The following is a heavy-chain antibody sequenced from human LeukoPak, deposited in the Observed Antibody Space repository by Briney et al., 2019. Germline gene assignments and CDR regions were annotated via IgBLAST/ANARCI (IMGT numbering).Heavy chain of an antibody. V-gene: IGHV3-23*01. CDR3: AKDRTRFDP. J-gene: IGHJ5*02. CDR2: ISGSGGST. Sequence: GGTLRPSCAASGFTFSSYGMIWVRQAPGKGLEWVSAISGSGGSTYYADSMKGRFTISRDNSKNTLYLQMNSLRAEDTAVYYCAKDRTRFDPWGQGTLVTVSS. CDR1: GFTFSSYG.